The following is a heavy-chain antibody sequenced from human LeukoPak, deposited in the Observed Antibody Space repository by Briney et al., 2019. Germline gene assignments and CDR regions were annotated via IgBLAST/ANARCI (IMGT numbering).Heavy chain of an antibody. CDR2: ISYDGSNK. Sequence: GGSLRLSCAASGFTFSSYAMHWVRQAPGKGLEWVAVISYDGSNKYYADSVKGRFTISRDNSKNTLYLQMNSLRAEDTAVYYCARAMCEDYYYGMDVWGKGTTVTVSS. CDR3: ARAMCEDYYYGMDV. V-gene: IGHV3-30*04. CDR1: GFTFSSYA. J-gene: IGHJ6*04.